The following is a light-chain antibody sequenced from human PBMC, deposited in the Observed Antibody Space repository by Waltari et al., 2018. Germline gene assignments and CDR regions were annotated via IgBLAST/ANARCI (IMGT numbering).Light chain of an antibody. V-gene: IGKV3-15*01. Sequence: VLLTQSPASLSVSPGDTVILSCRASQSVRTNLVWYQQKAGQAPRTLIYGSSTRAGGFPSRFSGSGSETDFTLIISSLQSEDAAVYFCQQYYVWPPITFGGGTKLEIK. CDR3: QQYYVWPPIT. CDR2: GSS. CDR1: QSVRTN. J-gene: IGKJ4*01.